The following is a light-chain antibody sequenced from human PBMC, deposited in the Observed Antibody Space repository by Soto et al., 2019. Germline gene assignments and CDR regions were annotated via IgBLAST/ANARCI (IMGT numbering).Light chain of an antibody. CDR2: AAS. V-gene: IGKV1-39*01. Sequence: DIQMTQSPSSLSASVGDRVTITCRASQSISSYLNWYQQKPGKAPKLLIYAASSLQSGGPSRFSGSGAGTDFTLTISSLQPEDFATYYCQQSYSTPLTVGQGTKVEIK. J-gene: IGKJ1*01. CDR1: QSISSY. CDR3: QQSYSTPLT.